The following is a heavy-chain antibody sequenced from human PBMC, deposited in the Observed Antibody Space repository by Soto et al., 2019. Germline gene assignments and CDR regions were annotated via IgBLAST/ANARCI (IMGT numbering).Heavy chain of an antibody. V-gene: IGHV5-10-1*01. Sequence: GESLKISCKGSGYSFTSYWISWVRQMPGKGLEWMGRIDPSDSYTNYSPSFQGHVTISADKSISTAYLQWSSLKASDTAMYYCARREGSYSSSSRGYVYWGQGTLVTVAS. CDR3: ARREGSYSSSSRGYVY. J-gene: IGHJ4*02. CDR2: IDPSDSYT. CDR1: GYSFTSYW. D-gene: IGHD6-6*01.